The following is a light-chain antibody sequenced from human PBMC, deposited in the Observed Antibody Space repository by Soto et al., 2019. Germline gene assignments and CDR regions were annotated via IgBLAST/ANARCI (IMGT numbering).Light chain of an antibody. CDR2: DDS. CDR1: NIGSQS. Sequence: SYELTQPPSVSVAPGQTARITCGGDNIGSQSVHWYQQRPNQAPVLVIYDDSDRPSGIPERFSGSNSGNTATLTISRVEAGGEADFYCQVCHSSNDHCVFGSGTKVTVL. V-gene: IGLV3-21*02. J-gene: IGLJ1*01. CDR3: QVCHSSNDHCV.